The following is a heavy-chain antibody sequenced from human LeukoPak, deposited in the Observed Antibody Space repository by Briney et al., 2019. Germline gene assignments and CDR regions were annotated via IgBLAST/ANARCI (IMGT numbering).Heavy chain of an antibody. J-gene: IGHJ6*03. CDR2: INWNGGST. CDR1: GFTFDDYG. CDR3: ARLKLQGDYMDV. Sequence: VGSLRLSCAASGFTFDDYGMSWVRQAPGKGLEWVSGINWNGGSTGYADSVKGRFTISRDNAKNSLYLQMNSLRAEDTALYYCARLKLQGDYMDVWGKGTTVTVSS. V-gene: IGHV3-20*04. D-gene: IGHD2-21*01.